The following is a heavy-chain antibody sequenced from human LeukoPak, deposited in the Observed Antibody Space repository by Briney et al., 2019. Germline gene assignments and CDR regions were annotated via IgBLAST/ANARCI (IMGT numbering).Heavy chain of an antibody. CDR3: ATGSKGGNLIDP. V-gene: IGHV5-51*01. CDR2: IYPGDSDT. CDR1: GYSFTNYW. D-gene: IGHD3-16*01. Sequence: GGSLKISCKGSGYSFTNYWIGWVRPMPGKGLEWMGIIYPGDSDTRYSPPFQGHVTISADKATSTVYLQWSSLKASDTAMYYCATGSKGGNLIDPWGQGTLVTVSS. J-gene: IGHJ5*02.